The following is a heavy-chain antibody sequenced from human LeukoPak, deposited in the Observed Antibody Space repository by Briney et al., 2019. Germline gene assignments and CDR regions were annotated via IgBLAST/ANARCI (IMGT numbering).Heavy chain of an antibody. J-gene: IGHJ6*02. Sequence: SETLFLTCTVSGGSISSYYWSWIRQPPGKGLEWIGYIYYSGSTNYNPSLKSRVTISVDTSKKQFSLKLSSVTAADTAVYYCAGGEYSSSWTSMDVWGPGTAVTVSS. CDR3: AGGEYSSSWTSMDV. V-gene: IGHV4-59*08. CDR2: IYYSGST. D-gene: IGHD6-13*01. CDR1: GGSISSYY.